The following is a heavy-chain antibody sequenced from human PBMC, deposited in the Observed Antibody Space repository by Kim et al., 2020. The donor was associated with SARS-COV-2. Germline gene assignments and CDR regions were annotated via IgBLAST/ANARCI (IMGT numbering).Heavy chain of an antibody. CDR1: GGSFSGYY. CDR2: INHSGST. V-gene: IGHV4-34*01. J-gene: IGHJ3*02. CDR3: ARGRITMVRGAPGAFDI. D-gene: IGHD3-10*01. Sequence: SETLSLTCAVYGGSFSGYYWSWIRQPPGKGLEWIGEINHSGSTNYNPSLKSRVTISVDTSKNQFSLKLSSGTAADTAVYYCARGRITMVRGAPGAFDIWGQGTMVTVSS.